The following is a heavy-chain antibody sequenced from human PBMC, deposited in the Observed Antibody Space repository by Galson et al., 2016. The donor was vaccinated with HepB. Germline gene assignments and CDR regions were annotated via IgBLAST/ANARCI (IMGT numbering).Heavy chain of an antibody. CDR1: GYSLTELS. Sequence: SVKVSCKVSGYSLTELSMHWVRQAPGKGLEYMGGFHPENGERIYTQKFQGRVTMTEVTSTDTAHMELSSLRSEDTAVYYCATELGYCSGGNWFWGQGTLVTVS. J-gene: IGHJ4*02. V-gene: IGHV1-24*01. CDR3: ATELGYCSGGNWF. CDR2: FHPENGER. D-gene: IGHD2-15*01.